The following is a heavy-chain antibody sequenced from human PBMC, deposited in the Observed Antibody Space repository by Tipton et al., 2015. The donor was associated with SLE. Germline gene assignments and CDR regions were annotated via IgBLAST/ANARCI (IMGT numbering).Heavy chain of an antibody. D-gene: IGHD2/OR15-2a*01. V-gene: IGHV4-4*07. CDR2: IYTSGAT. Sequence: TLSLTCNVSGVSISSSYWSWIRQPSGKGLEWIGRIYTSGATDDNPSLKSRVTMSVDMSKNQIFLKMTSVTAADSAVYFCARVWLNNAFDIWGQGTRATVSS. CDR1: GVSISSSY. CDR3: ARVWLNNAFDI. J-gene: IGHJ3*02.